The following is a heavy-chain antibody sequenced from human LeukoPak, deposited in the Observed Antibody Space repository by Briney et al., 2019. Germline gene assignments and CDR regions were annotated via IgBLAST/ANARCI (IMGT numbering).Heavy chain of an antibody. CDR1: EFSLRSYS. J-gene: IGHJ3*02. CDR3: ARVLLERPGIDSFDM. Sequence: GGSLRLSCGASEFSLRSYSMDWVRQAPGKGLEWVSHINSGSSTIYYADSVKGRFTISRDNAGNSLYLHMNSLRAEDMAVYYCARVLLERPGIDSFDMWGQGTMVTVSS. CDR2: INSGSSTI. V-gene: IGHV3-48*01. D-gene: IGHD1-1*01.